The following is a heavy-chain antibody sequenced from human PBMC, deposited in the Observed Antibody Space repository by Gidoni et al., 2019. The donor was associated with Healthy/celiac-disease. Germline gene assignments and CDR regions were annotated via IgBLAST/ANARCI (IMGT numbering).Heavy chain of an antibody. CDR2: ISYDGSNK. Sequence: QVQLVESGGGVVQPGRSLRLSCAASGFPFSSYAMHWVRQAPGKGLEWVAVISYDGSNKYYADSVKGRFTISRDNSKNTLYLQMNSLRAEDTAVYYSTVTTGGFGFDYWGQGTLVTVSS. J-gene: IGHJ4*02. CDR3: TVTTGGFGFDY. D-gene: IGHD4-17*01. CDR1: GFPFSSYA. V-gene: IGHV3-30-3*01.